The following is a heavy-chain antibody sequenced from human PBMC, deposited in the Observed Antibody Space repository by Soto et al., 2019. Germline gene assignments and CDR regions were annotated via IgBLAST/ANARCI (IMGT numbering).Heavy chain of an antibody. CDR2: IKQDGSEK. J-gene: IGHJ6*02. CDR1: GFTFSSYW. D-gene: IGHD3-3*01. Sequence: GGSLRLSCAASGFTFSSYWMSWVRQAPGKGLEWVANIKQDGSEKYYVDSVKGRFTISRDNAKNSLYLQMNSLRAEDTAVYYCARDRDSPFYDFWSGYYTIDYYYYGMDVWGQGTTVTVSS. V-gene: IGHV3-7*05. CDR3: ARDRDSPFYDFWSGYYTIDYYYYGMDV.